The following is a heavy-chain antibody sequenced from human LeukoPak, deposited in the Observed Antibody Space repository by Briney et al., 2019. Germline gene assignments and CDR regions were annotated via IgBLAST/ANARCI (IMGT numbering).Heavy chain of an antibody. V-gene: IGHV4-59*01. CDR1: GGSISSYY. J-gene: IGHJ4*02. Sequence: SETLSLTCTVSGGSISSYYWSWIRQPPGKGLEWIGYIYYGGSTNYNPSLKSRVTISVDTSKNQFSLKLSSVTAADTAVYYCARVGGSVRVPIAARPPLFDYWGQGTLVTVSS. D-gene: IGHD6-6*01. CDR2: IYYGGST. CDR3: ARVGGSVRVPIAARPPLFDY.